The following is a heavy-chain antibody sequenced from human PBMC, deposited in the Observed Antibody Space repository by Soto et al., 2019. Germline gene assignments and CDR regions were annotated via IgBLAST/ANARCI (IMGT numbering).Heavy chain of an antibody. CDR2: ISYDGSNK. CDR3: AKEDSSGYDAFDI. CDR1: GFTFSSYG. D-gene: IGHD3-22*01. Sequence: QVQLVESGGGVVQPGRSLRLSCAASGFTFSSYGMHWVRQAPGKGLEWVAVISYDGSNKYYADSVKGRFTISRDNSKNTLYLQMNSLRAEDTAVYYCAKEDSSGYDAFDIWGQGTMVTVSS. J-gene: IGHJ3*02. V-gene: IGHV3-30*18.